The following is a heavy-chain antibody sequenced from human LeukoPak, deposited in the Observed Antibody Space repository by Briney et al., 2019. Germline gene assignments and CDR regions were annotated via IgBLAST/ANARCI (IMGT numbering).Heavy chain of an antibody. Sequence: ASVKVSFKASGYTFTGYYMHWVRQATGQGLEWMGRINPNSGGTNYAQKFQGRVTMTRDTSISTAYMELSRLRSDDTGVYYCARGQQLGTFDYWGQGTLVTVSS. J-gene: IGHJ4*02. D-gene: IGHD6-13*01. CDR1: GYTFTGYY. CDR3: ARGQQLGTFDY. CDR2: INPNSGGT. V-gene: IGHV1-2*05.